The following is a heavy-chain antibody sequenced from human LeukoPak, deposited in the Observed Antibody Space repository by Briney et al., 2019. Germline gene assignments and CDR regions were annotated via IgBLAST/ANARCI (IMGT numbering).Heavy chain of an antibody. CDR1: GYTFTSYG. D-gene: IGHD1-1*01. Sequence: GASVKVSCKASGYTFTSYGISWVRQAPGQGLEWMGWISAYNGNTSYAQKLQGRVTMTTDTSTSTAYMELRSLRSDDTAVYYCARAPGLEPVTRVDYWGQGTLVTVSS. J-gene: IGHJ4*02. CDR2: ISAYNGNT. V-gene: IGHV1-18*01. CDR3: ARAPGLEPVTRVDY.